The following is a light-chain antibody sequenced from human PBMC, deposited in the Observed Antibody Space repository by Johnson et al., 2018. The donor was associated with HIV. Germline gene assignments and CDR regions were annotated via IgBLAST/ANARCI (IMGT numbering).Light chain of an antibody. J-gene: IGLJ1*01. V-gene: IGLV1-51*02. CDR3: GTWDSSLSAHFV. CDR1: SSNIGNNY. Sequence: QSVLTQPPSVSAAPGQKVTISCSGSSSNIGNNYVSWYQQLPRGAPKLLIYENNKRPSGIPDRFSGSKSGTSATLDITGLQSGDEADYYCGTWDSSLSAHFVFGTGTKITVL. CDR2: ENN.